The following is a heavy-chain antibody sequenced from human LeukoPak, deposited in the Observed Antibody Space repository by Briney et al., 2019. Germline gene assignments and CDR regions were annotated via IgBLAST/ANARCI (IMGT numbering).Heavy chain of an antibody. CDR1: GGSISNYC. D-gene: IGHD3-22*01. CDR2: IYTSGSI. J-gene: IGHJ4*02. CDR3: AREHKDYDSSGYYYGY. Sequence: PSETPSLTCTVSGGSISNYCWSWIREPAGKGLEWIGRIYTSGSIDHNPSLKSRVTMSVDSSKNQFSLRLTSVTAADTAVYYCAREHKDYDSSGYYYGYWGRGTLVTVSS. V-gene: IGHV4-4*07.